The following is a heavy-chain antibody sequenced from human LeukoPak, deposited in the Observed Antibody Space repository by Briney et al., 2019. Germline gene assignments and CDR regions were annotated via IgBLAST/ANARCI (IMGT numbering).Heavy chain of an antibody. J-gene: IGHJ5*02. CDR1: GYSISSGYY. V-gene: IGHV4-38-2*02. CDR2: IYHSGST. CDR3: ARGNLFDP. Sequence: SETLSLTCTVSGYSISSGYYWGWIRQPPGKGLEWIGSIYHSGSTYYNPSLKSRVTISVDTSKNQFSLKLSSVTAADTAVYYWARGNLFDPWGQGTLVTVSS.